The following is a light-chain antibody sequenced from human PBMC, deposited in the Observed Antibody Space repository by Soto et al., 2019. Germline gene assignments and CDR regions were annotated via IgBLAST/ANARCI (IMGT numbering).Light chain of an antibody. CDR3: GTWDSSLSAYV. J-gene: IGLJ1*01. V-gene: IGLV1-51*02. Sequence: QSVLTQPPSGSAAPGQKVTISCSGSSSNIGNNYVSWYQQLPGTAPKLLIYENNKRPSGIPDRFSGSKSGTSATLGITGLQTGDEADYYRGTWDSSLSAYVFGTGTKVTVL. CDR2: ENN. CDR1: SSNIGNNY.